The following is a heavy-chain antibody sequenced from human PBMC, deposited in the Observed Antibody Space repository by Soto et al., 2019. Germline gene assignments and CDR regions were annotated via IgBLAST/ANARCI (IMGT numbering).Heavy chain of an antibody. CDR1: GGSISCYY. CDR3: AAAPRY. D-gene: IGHD2-15*01. CDR2: IYYSGST. Sequence: PSETLSLTCSVSGGSISCYYWSWIRQTPEKGLEWIGYIYYSGSTNYNPSLKSRVTMLIDMSKNQFSLKLTSVSAADTAVYYCAAAPRYWGQGILVTVSS. J-gene: IGHJ4*02. V-gene: IGHV4-59*01.